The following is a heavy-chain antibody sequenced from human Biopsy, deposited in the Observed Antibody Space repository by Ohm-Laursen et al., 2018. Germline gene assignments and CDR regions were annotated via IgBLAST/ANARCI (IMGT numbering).Heavy chain of an antibody. CDR2: ISYTGYT. V-gene: IGHV4-59*11. D-gene: IGHD4-23*01. J-gene: IGHJ4*02. CDR3: ARGSNDFGGLYFPR. CDR1: GGSFTGHY. Sequence: SDTLSLTCPVSGGSFTGHYWSWIQQPPGKGLEWIGHISYTGYTSYNASLKSRVTISVDTSRNHFSLRLSSLTAADTAVYYCARGSNDFGGLYFPRWGQGTLLTVSS.